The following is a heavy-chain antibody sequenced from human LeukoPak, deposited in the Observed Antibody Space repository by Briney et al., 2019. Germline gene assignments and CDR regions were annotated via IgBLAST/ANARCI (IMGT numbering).Heavy chain of an antibody. J-gene: IGHJ4*02. CDR2: MNPNSGNT. Sequence: GASVKVSCKASGYTFTSYDINWVRQATGQGLEWMGWMNPNSGNTGYAQKLQGRVTMTTDTSTSTAYMELRSLRSDDTAVYYCARWGLRFLEWLSMGDYWGQGTLVTVSS. V-gene: IGHV1-8*01. D-gene: IGHD3-3*01. CDR1: GYTFTSYD. CDR3: ARWGLRFLEWLSMGDY.